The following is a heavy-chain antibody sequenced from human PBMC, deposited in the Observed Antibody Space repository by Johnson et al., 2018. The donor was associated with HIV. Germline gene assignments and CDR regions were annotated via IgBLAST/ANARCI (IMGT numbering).Heavy chain of an antibody. V-gene: IGHV3-30*04. J-gene: IGHJ3*02. CDR2: NSYDGLKK. CDR1: GFDFSGYA. Sequence: QVQLVESWGGVVQPGRSLRLSCAASGFDFSGYALHWVRQAPGKGLEWVAVNSYDGLKKYYAGSVQGRFTISRDNSKNTLYLQMNSLRAEDTAVYYCASRRAPRRLIVVVTANAFDIWGQGTMVTVSS. CDR3: ASRRAPRRLIVVVTANAFDI. D-gene: IGHD2-21*02.